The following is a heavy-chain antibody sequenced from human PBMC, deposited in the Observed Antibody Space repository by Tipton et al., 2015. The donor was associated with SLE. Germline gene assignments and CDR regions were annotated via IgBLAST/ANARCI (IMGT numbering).Heavy chain of an antibody. CDR1: GFTFSNAW. Sequence: SLRLSCAASGFTFSNAWMSWVRQAPGKGLEWVGRIKSKTDGGTTDYAAPVKGRFTISRDDSKTTVYLQMESLKTEVTAFYYCTVKDNWDDFWGRGNLVTGSS. CDR2: IKSKTDGGTT. V-gene: IGHV3-15*01. D-gene: IGHD1-20*01. J-gene: IGHJ4*02. CDR3: TVKDNWDDF.